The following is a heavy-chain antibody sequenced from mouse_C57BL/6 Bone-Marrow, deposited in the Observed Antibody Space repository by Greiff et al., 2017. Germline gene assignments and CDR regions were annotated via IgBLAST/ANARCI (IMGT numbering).Heavy chain of an antibody. CDR3: ARTESCDSGYWDD. Sequence: QVQLQQSGAELVKPGASVKLSCKASGYSFTSYWMHWVKQSPGQGLEWIGMINPSTGSTNYNEKFKTKATLTVDKSSSTAYMLLTRLTYEDSAVYYGARTESCDSGYWDDWGTGTTVTVAS. J-gene: IGHJ1*03. CDR1: GYSFTSYW. D-gene: IGHD3-2*01. V-gene: IGHV1-64*01. CDR2: INPSTGST.